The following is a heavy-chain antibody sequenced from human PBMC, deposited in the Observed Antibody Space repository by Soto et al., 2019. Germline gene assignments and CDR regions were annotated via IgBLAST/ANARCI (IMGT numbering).Heavy chain of an antibody. V-gene: IGHV3-23*01. Sequence: GGSLRLSCAASGFTFSSYAMSWVRQAPGKGLEWVSAISGSGGSTYYADSVKGRFTISRDNSKNTLYLQMNSLRAEDTAVYYCAKTVESPFGEWLVRDYYYYYGMDVWGQGTTVTVSS. CDR1: GFTFSSYA. CDR3: AKTVESPFGEWLVRDYYYYYGMDV. CDR2: ISGSGGST. J-gene: IGHJ6*02. D-gene: IGHD6-19*01.